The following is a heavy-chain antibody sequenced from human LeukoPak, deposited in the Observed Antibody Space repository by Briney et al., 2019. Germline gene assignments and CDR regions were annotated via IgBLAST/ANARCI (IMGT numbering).Heavy chain of an antibody. J-gene: IGHJ4*02. CDR1: GFTFSTYV. CDR3: VRGTGY. V-gene: IGHV3-64D*06. Sequence: GGSLRLSCSVSGFTFSTYVMHWVRHARGKGLEYVSAISSNGDNTYYADSVKGRFTISRDNSKNTLYLQMSSVRADDAAVYYCVRGTGYWGQGTLVTVSS. CDR2: ISSNGDNT.